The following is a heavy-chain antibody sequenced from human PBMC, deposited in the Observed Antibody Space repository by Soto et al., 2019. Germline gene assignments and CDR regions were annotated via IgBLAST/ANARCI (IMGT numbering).Heavy chain of an antibody. V-gene: IGHV4-34*01. CDR2: INHSGST. Sequence: SETLSLTCAVYGGSFSGYYWSWIRQPPGKGLEWIGEINHSGSTNYNPSLKSRVTISVDTSKNQFSLKLSSVTAADTAVYYCARHNYGSGSTYFDYWGQGTLVTVSS. D-gene: IGHD3-10*01. CDR3: ARHNYGSGSTYFDY. J-gene: IGHJ4*02. CDR1: GGSFSGYY.